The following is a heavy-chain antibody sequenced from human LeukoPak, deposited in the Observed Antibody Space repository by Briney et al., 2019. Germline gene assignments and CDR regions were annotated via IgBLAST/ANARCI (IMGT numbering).Heavy chain of an antibody. D-gene: IGHD5-24*01. CDR1: GSIVSTNF. Sequence: PGGSLRLSCAASGSIVSTNFLTWVRQAPGKGLEWVSVIVTDGSAFYADSVKGRFTISRDSSKNTLYLQMNSLRAEDTAVYYCARGRPQSSVYDYRGQGTLVTVSS. J-gene: IGHJ4*02. CDR2: IVTDGSA. CDR3: ARGRPQSSVYDY. V-gene: IGHV3-53*01.